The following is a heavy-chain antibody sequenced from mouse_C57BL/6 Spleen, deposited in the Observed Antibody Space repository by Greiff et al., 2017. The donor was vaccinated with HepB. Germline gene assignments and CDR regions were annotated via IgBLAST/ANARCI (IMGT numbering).Heavy chain of an antibody. D-gene: IGHD1-1*01. CDR2: IYPGDGDT. J-gene: IGHJ4*01. CDR3: ARSGSSYAMDY. CDR1: GYAFSSYW. V-gene: IGHV1-80*01. Sequence: QVQLQQSGAELVKPGASVKISCKASGYAFSSYWMNWVKQRPGKGLEWIGQIYPGDGDTNYNGKFKGKATLTADKSSSTAYMQLSSLTSEDSAVYFCARSGSSYAMDYWGQGTSVTVSS.